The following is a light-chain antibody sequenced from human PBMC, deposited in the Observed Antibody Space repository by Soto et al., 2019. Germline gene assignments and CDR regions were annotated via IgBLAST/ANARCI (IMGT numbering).Light chain of an antibody. CDR1: SSDVGGYNY. CDR2: EVS. V-gene: IGLV2-14*01. J-gene: IGLJ1*01. Sequence: QSALIQPASVSGSPGQPITISCTGTSSDVGGYNYVSWYQQHPGKAPKLMIYEVSNRPSGVSNRFSGSKSGNTASLTISGLQAEDEADYYCSSYTSSSTLEVFGTGTKVTV. CDR3: SSYTSSSTLEV.